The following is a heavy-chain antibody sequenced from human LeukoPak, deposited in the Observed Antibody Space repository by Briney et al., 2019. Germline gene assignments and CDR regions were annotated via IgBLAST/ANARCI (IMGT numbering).Heavy chain of an antibody. V-gene: IGHV3-11*06. CDR1: GFTFSDYY. J-gene: IGHJ4*02. CDR2: ISSSSSYT. D-gene: IGHD6-19*01. Sequence: GGSLRLSCAASGFTFSDYYMSWIRQAPGKGLEWVSYISSSSSYTNYADSVKGRFTISRDNAKNSLYLQMNSLRAEDTAVYYCVSAAVAGTVYWGQGTLVTVSS. CDR3: VSAAVAGTVY.